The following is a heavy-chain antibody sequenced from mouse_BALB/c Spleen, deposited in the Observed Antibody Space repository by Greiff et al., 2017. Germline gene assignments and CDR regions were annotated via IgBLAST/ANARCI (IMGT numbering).Heavy chain of an antibody. CDR2: IYPGSGST. J-gene: IGHJ2*01. V-gene: IGHV1-81*01. CDR3: ARLVTTVVEVDY. D-gene: IGHD1-1*01. Sequence: QRTGQGLEWIGEIYPGSGSTYYNEKFKGKATLTADKSSNTAYMQLSSLTSEDSAVYFCARLVTTVVEVDYWGQGTTLTVSS.